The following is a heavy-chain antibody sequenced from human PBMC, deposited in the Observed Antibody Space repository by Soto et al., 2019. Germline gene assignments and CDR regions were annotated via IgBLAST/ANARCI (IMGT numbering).Heavy chain of an antibody. J-gene: IGHJ4*02. V-gene: IGHV3-33*01. CDR1: GSTFSSYG. CDR3: ARWEGTGRGFDC. CDR2: IWYDGSNK. D-gene: IGHD3-10*01. Sequence: QVQLVESGGGVVQPGRSLRLSCAASGSTFSSYGMHWVRQAPGKGLEWVALIWYDGSNKDYADSVKGRFTISRDNVKKKLVLQMNSLRAEDTAVYYCARWEGTGRGFDCWGQGTLVTVSS.